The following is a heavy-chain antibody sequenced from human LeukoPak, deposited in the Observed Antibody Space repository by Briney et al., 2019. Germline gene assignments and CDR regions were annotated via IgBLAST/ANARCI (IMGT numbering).Heavy chain of an antibody. CDR3: ARARGTLRPTTVATGDY. J-gene: IGHJ4*02. Sequence: ASVKVSCKASGGTFSSYAISWVRQAPGQGLEWMGRIIPILGIANYAQKFQGRVTITADKSTSTAYMELSSLRSEDTAVYYCARARGTLRPTTVATGDYWGQGTLVTVSS. CDR1: GGTFSSYA. D-gene: IGHD4-23*01. V-gene: IGHV1-69*04. CDR2: IIPILGIA.